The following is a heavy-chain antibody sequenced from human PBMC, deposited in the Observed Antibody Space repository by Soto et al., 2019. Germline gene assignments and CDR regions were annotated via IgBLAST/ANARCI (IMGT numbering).Heavy chain of an antibody. CDR2: INAGNGNT. Sequence: QVQLVQSGAEVKKPGASVKVSCKASGYTFTSYAMHWVRQAPGQRLEWMGWINAGNGNTKYSQNFQGRVTITRDTSASTAYMELRSLRSEDTAVYSCARGGSLYWYFDLWGRGTLVTVSS. J-gene: IGHJ2*01. D-gene: IGHD1-26*01. CDR1: GYTFTSYA. V-gene: IGHV1-3*01. CDR3: ARGGSLYWYFDL.